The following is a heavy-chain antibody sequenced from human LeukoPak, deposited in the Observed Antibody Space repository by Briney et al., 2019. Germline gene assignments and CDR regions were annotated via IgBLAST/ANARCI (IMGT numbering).Heavy chain of an antibody. J-gene: IGHJ4*02. D-gene: IGHD6-13*01. CDR2: ISSSGSRI. V-gene: IGHV3-23*01. Sequence: GGSLRLSCAASGLTFSSYAMSWVRETPGKGLEWVSGISSSGSRIYYADSVKGRFTISRDNSKNTLYLQMNSLRAEDTAVYYCAKAYFYSNTYFDYWGQGTLVTVSS. CDR3: AKAYFYSNTYFDY. CDR1: GLTFSSYA.